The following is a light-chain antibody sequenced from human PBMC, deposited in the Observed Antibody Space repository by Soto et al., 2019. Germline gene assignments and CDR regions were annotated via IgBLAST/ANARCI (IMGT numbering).Light chain of an antibody. Sequence: EIVLTQSPATLSLSPGERATLSCRASQSVSSYLAWYQQKPGQAPRLLIYDASNRATGIPARFSGSGSGTDFTLTISSLQPEDFATYYCQQLNSYPRTFGRGTKVDIK. CDR1: QSVSSY. V-gene: IGKV3-11*01. CDR2: DAS. J-gene: IGKJ1*01. CDR3: QQLNSYPRT.